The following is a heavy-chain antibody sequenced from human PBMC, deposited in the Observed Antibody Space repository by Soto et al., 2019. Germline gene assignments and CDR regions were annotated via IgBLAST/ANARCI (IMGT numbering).Heavy chain of an antibody. V-gene: IGHV3-15*01. CDR2: IKTKTDGGTT. CDR3: TTERCTGTNCYVKNAFDS. D-gene: IGHD2-2*01. Sequence: SLRLSCAASGFTFNDAWMTWVRQAPGKGLEWVGRIKTKTDGGTTDYAAPVKGRFTISRDDSKNTAYLQMNSLKIEDTGVYYCTTERCTGTNCYVKNAFDSWGQGTMVTVSS. CDR1: GFTFNDAW. J-gene: IGHJ3*02.